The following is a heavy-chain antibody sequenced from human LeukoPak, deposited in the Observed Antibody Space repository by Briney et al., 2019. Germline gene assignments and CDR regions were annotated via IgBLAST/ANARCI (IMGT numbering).Heavy chain of an antibody. Sequence: TGESLKISSKGSGYSFTSYWIGWVRQMPGKGLGWMGIIYPGDSDTTYSPSFQGQVTISADKSISTAYLQWSSLKASDTAMYYCARHLAANLDYWGQGTLVTVSS. V-gene: IGHV5-51*01. CDR2: IYPGDSDT. J-gene: IGHJ4*02. D-gene: IGHD6-13*01. CDR3: ARHLAANLDY. CDR1: GYSFTSYW.